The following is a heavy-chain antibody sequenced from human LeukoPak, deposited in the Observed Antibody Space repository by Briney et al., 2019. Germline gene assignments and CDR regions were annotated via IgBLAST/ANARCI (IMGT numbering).Heavy chain of an antibody. CDR2: ISSSGSTI. D-gene: IGHD3-3*01. V-gene: IGHV3-48*03. J-gene: IGHJ6*03. CDR3: ASPLLSDDFWSGYYGNYYYMDV. Sequence: PGGSLRLSCAASGFTFSSYEMNWVSQAPGKGLEWVSYISSSGSTIYYADSVKGRFTISRDNAKNSLYLQMNSLRAEDTAVYYCASPLLSDDFWSGYYGNYYYMDVWGKGTTVTVSS. CDR1: GFTFSSYE.